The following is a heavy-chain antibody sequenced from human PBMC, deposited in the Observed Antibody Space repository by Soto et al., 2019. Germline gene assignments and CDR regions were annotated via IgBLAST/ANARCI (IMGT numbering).Heavy chain of an antibody. Sequence: EVQLLESGGGLVQPGGSLRLSCAASGFTFSSYAMSWVRQAPGKGLEWVSAISGRGGSTYYADSVKGRFTIPRDNSKNTLSLQMNSLRAEDTAVYYCATTYCTGVSCYWDVGWFDPWGQGTLVTVSS. CDR2: ISGRGGST. CDR1: GFTFSSYA. V-gene: IGHV3-23*01. J-gene: IGHJ5*02. D-gene: IGHD2-15*01. CDR3: ATTYCTGVSCYWDVGWFDP.